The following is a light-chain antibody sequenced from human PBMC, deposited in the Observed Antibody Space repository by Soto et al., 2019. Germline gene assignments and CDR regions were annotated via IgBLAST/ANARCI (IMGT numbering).Light chain of an antibody. CDR1: QSVSSN. CDR3: QQDNNWVT. CDR2: GAS. J-gene: IGKJ1*01. V-gene: IGKV3-15*01. Sequence: EIVMTQSPATLSVSPGERATLSCRASQSVSSNLAWYQQKPGQAPRLLIYGASTRATGIPVRFSSSESGTEFTLPISILQSEDFAFYYCQQDNNWVTFGQGTKVEI.